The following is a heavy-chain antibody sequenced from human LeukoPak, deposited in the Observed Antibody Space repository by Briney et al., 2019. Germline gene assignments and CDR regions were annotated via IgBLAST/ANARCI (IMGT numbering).Heavy chain of an antibody. J-gene: IGHJ4*02. CDR3: ARKLRPHSSDYYYFDY. CDR1: GGSISSSSYY. V-gene: IGHV4-39*01. Sequence: ASQTLSLTCTVSGGSISSSSYYWGWIRQPPGKGLEWIGSIYYSGSTYYNPSLKSRVTISVDTSKNQFSLKLSSVTAADTAVYYCARKLRPHSSDYYYFDYWAQGTLVTVSS. CDR2: IYYSGST. D-gene: IGHD3-22*01.